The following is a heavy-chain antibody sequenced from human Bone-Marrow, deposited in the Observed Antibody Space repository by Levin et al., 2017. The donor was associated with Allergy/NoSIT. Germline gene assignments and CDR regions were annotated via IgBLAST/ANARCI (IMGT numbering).Heavy chain of an antibody. CDR2: ISSTSSYT. CDR3: ARDGESTFPFDF. D-gene: IGHD4-17*01. CDR1: GLTFNDYY. Sequence: GGSLRLSCVVSGLTFNDYYMSWIRQAPGKGLEWISRISSTSSYTDYADSVKGRFTISRDDAKNSLYLQMDSLKVEDTAIYYCARDGESTFPFDFWGHGTLVIVSS. V-gene: IGHV3-11*05. J-gene: IGHJ4*01.